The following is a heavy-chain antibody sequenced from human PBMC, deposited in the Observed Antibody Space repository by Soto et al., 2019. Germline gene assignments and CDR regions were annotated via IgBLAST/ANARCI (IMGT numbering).Heavy chain of an antibody. D-gene: IGHD5-12*01. CDR2: IYHSGST. CDR1: GYSITSGYY. V-gene: IGHV4-38-2*01. Sequence: ETLSLTCAVSGYSITSGYYWGWILQPPGKGLEWIGSIYHSGSTYYNPSLKSRVTISVDTPQKLFSLKLSSVTAADTAVYYCARLPYSYSGYDETYFDYWGQGTLVTVSS. J-gene: IGHJ4*02. CDR3: ARLPYSYSGYDETYFDY.